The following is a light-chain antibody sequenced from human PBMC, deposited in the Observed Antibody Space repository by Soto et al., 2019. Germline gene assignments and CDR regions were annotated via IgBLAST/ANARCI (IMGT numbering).Light chain of an antibody. CDR1: RNIGSW. V-gene: IGKV1-5*03. J-gene: IGKJ4*01. Sequence: DIQSTRSPSPLSGSIGDRVTITCRASRNIGSWLAWYQQKAGKAPNLLIYKAATLETGVPSRFSGSASGTEFTLTISSLQPDAFATYYCQQHANYPITFGGGTKVDIK. CDR3: QQHANYPIT. CDR2: KAA.